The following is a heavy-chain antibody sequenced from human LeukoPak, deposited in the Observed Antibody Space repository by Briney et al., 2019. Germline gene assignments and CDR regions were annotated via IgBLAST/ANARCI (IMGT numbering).Heavy chain of an antibody. J-gene: IGHJ4*02. Sequence: SETLSLACAVSGGSFSSSYWRWCVRPPPGKGLEWIGEIYHSGSTNYNPSVKSRVTISVDKSKNQFSLKLSSVTAADTAVYYCARGGYSSGLDYWGQGTLVTVSS. CDR1: GGSFSSSYW. CDR2: IYHSGST. CDR3: ARGGYSSGLDY. V-gene: IGHV4-4*02. D-gene: IGHD6-19*01.